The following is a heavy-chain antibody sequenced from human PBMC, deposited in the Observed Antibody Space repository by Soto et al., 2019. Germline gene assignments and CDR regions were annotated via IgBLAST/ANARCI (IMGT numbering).Heavy chain of an antibody. CDR2: INPNSGGT. J-gene: IGHJ4*02. CDR3: ARTPTLYGSGSYYNL. Sequence: QVQLVQSGAEVKKPGASVKVSCKASGYTFTGYYMHWVRQAPGQGLEWMGWINPNSGGTNYAQKFQGWVNMTRDPSISTAYMELSRLRSDDTAVYYCARTPTLYGSGSYYNLWGQGTLVTVSS. V-gene: IGHV1-2*04. D-gene: IGHD3-10*01. CDR1: GYTFTGYY.